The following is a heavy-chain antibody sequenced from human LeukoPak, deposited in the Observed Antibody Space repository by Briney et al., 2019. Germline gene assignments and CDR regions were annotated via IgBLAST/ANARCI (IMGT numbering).Heavy chain of an antibody. V-gene: IGHV3-30-3*01. D-gene: IGHD1-26*01. CDR3: ARGEKWELRQESLDY. CDR1: GFTFSSYA. CDR2: ISYDGSNK. Sequence: GGSLRLSCAASGFTFSSYAIHWVRQAPGKGLEWVAVISYDGSNKYYADSVKGRFTISRDNSKNTLYLQMSSLRTEDTAVYYCARGEKWELRQESLDYWGQGTLVTVSS. J-gene: IGHJ4*02.